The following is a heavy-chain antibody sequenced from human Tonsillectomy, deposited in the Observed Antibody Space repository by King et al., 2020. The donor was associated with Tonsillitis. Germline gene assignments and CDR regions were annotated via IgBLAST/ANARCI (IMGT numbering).Heavy chain of an antibody. D-gene: IGHD6-13*01. J-gene: IGHJ6*02. CDR1: GFTFNSYS. V-gene: IGHV3-21*01. CDR3: AREWGGDRNSWSQYYYGMDV. CDR2: IRSSSSYI. Sequence: VQLVESGGGLVKPGGSLRLSCAASGFTFNSYSMNWVRQAPGKGLEWVSSIRSSSSYIYYADSVKGRFTISRDNAKNSLYLQMNSLRAEDTAVYYCAREWGGDRNSWSQYYYGMDVWGQGTTVTVSS.